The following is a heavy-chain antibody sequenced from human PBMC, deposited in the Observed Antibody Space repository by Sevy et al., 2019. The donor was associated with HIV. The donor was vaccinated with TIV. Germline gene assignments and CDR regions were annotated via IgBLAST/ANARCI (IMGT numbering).Heavy chain of an antibody. Sequence: SETLSLTCTVSGDSINSSSYYWGWIRQPPGKGLEWIGSIYYNGNTYYNPSLRSRVSISIDTSKNQFSLKLSSVTAADTAVYYCARLVYYDKDYWGQGTLVTVSS. CDR2: IYYNGNT. J-gene: IGHJ4*02. CDR1: GDSINSSSYY. V-gene: IGHV4-39*01. CDR3: ARLVYYDKDY. D-gene: IGHD3-16*01.